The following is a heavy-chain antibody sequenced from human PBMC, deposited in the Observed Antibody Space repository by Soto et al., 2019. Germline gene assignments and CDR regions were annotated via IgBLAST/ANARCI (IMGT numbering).Heavy chain of an antibody. CDR2: ISWNSGRI. Sequence: EVQLVESGGGLVQPGRSLRLSCAASGFTFDDYAMHWVRQAPGKGLEWVSGISWNSGRIGYADSVKGRFTISRDNAKNSLYLQMNSLRAVDTVFYYCAKDSCNDILTGYYTGLDYWGQGTLVIVSS. CDR3: AKDSCNDILTGYYTGLDY. D-gene: IGHD3-9*01. V-gene: IGHV3-9*01. J-gene: IGHJ4*02. CDR1: GFTFDDYA.